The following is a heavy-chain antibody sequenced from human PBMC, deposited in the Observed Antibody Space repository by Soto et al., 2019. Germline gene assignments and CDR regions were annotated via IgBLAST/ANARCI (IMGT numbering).Heavy chain of an antibody. CDR2: MNAKSGDT. CDR3: ARGNPFNYAGFDV. CDR1: GYTFSDFD. V-gene: IGHV1-8*01. Sequence: ASVKVSCKASGYTFSDFDINWLRQAAGQGPEWMGWMNAKSGDTFSAQRLQGKFNMTWDTSLSTAYMEVGSLTSDDAAIYYCARGNPFNYAGFDVWGQGTTLTVSS. D-gene: IGHD3-16*01. J-gene: IGHJ6*02.